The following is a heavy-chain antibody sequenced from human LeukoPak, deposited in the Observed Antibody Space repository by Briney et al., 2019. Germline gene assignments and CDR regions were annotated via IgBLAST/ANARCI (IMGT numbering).Heavy chain of an antibody. V-gene: IGHV3-21*01. J-gene: IGHJ4*02. CDR1: GFTFSSYS. CDR2: ISSSSSYI. CDR3: ARDQYDFWSGYSTPNY. Sequence: GGFLRLSCAASGFTFSSYSMNWVRQAPGKGLEWVSSISSSSSYIYYADSVKGRFTISRDNAKNSLYLQMNSLRAEDTAVYYCARDQYDFWSGYSTPNYWGQGTLVTVSS. D-gene: IGHD3-3*01.